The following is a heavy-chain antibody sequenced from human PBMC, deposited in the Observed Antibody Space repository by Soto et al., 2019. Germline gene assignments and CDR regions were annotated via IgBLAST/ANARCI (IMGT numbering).Heavy chain of an antibody. CDR2: IYYSGST. J-gene: IGHJ5*01. V-gene: IGHV4-59*01. CDR3: ARGHTRSPSWFDS. Sequence: SETLSLTCTVSGGSISSNYWSWIRQPPGKGLEWIGYIYYSGSTSYNPSLKSRVTISADTSNNHFSLKLSSVNAADTAVYFCARGHTRSPSWFDSWGQGTLVTVSS. D-gene: IGHD2-2*02. CDR1: GGSISSNY.